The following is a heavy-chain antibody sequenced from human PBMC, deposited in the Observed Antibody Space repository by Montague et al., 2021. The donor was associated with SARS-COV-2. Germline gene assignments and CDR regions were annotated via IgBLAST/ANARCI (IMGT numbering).Heavy chain of an antibody. CDR2: INHSGTT. V-gene: IGHV4-34*01. D-gene: IGHD4-23*01. Sequence: SETLSLTCAVYGESFSGYYWTWIRQSPGKGLEWIAEINHSGTTNYNFNPSLRSRVTISSATSKSQFSLKSSSVTAADTGVYYCARWDPQTLTLIGLRGKSASDYWGQGTLVTVSS. J-gene: IGHJ4*02. CDR1: GESFSGYY. CDR3: ARWDPQTLTLIGLRGKSASDY.